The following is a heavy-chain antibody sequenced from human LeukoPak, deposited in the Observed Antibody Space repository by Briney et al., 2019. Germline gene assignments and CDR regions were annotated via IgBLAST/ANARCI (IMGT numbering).Heavy chain of an antibody. Sequence: GASVKDSCKASGYTFTSYGISWVRQAPGQGLEWMGWISAYNGNTNYAQKLQGRVTMTTDTSTSTAYMELRSLRSDDTAVYYCARGSWGYDSSGYYNYWGQGTLVTVSS. D-gene: IGHD3-22*01. CDR3: ARGSWGYDSSGYYNY. J-gene: IGHJ4*02. V-gene: IGHV1-18*01. CDR1: GYTFTSYG. CDR2: ISAYNGNT.